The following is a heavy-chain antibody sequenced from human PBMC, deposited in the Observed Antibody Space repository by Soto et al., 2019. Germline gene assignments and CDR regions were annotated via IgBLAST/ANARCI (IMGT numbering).Heavy chain of an antibody. CDR2: IFYSGNT. V-gene: IGHV4-39*01. CDR1: GGSISISYF. J-gene: IGHJ4*02. CDR3: ARQRRYCSGGTCYRAFDY. Sequence: SETLSLTCAVSGGSISISYFWGRIRQPPGKDLEWIGSIFYSGNTYYNPSLKSRVTISVDASKNQFSLKLSSVTAADTAVYYCARQRRYCSGGTCYRAFDYWGQGTLVTVSS. D-gene: IGHD2-15*01.